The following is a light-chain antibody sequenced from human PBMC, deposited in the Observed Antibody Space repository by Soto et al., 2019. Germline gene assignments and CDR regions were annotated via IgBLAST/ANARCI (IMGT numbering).Light chain of an antibody. J-gene: IGKJ1*01. V-gene: IGKV1-5*01. CDR3: QQYNSYSGAT. CDR1: QSISSW. CDR2: DAS. Sequence: DIQMTQSPSTLSASVGDRVTITCRASQSISSWLAWYQQKPGKAPKLLIYDASSLESGVPSRFSGSGSGTEFTLTISSRQPDDFATYYCQQYNSYSGATFGQGTNVEIK.